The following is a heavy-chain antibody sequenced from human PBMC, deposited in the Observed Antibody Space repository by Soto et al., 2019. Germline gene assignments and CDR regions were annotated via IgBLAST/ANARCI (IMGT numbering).Heavy chain of an antibody. V-gene: IGHV1-2*04. CDR2: INPNGGVT. CDR3: ARESGGATATLDYYYFYMDV. CDR1: GDSFNDYY. D-gene: IGHD5-12*01. J-gene: IGHJ6*03. Sequence: QVQLVQSGAEVRKPGASVTVSCRSSGDSFNDYYIHWVRQAPGQGFEWMGWINPNGGVTKYAQKFQGWGSRTMDTSIRTVYMQLSRLRSDDTAVYYCARESGGATATLDYYYFYMDVWGTGTTVTVSS.